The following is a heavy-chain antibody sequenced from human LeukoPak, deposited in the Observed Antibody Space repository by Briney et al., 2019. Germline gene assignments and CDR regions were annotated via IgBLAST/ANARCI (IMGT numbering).Heavy chain of an antibody. D-gene: IGHD1-26*01. CDR1: GYTFTSYY. CDR3: ARAGRRWELHVLDY. V-gene: IGHV1-46*01. J-gene: IGHJ4*02. CDR2: INPSGGST. Sequence: ASVKVSCKASGYTFTSYYMHWVRQAPGQGLEWMGIINPSGGSTSYAQKLQGRVTMTTDTSTSTAYMELGSLRSDDTAVYYCARAGRRWELHVLDYWGQGTLVTVSS.